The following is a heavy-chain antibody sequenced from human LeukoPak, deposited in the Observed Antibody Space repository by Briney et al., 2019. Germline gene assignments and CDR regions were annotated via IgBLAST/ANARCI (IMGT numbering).Heavy chain of an antibody. CDR2: ISGSDGHT. Sequence: AGGSLRLSCAASGFTFSTYTMNWVRQAPGKGLEWVSAISGSDGHTFYADSVKGRFTLSRDNSKNTLYLQMNNLRADDTAIYYCAKVPWVGTITWGQGTLVIVSS. D-gene: IGHD1-26*01. CDR3: AKVPWVGTIT. V-gene: IGHV3-23*01. J-gene: IGHJ4*02. CDR1: GFTFSTYT.